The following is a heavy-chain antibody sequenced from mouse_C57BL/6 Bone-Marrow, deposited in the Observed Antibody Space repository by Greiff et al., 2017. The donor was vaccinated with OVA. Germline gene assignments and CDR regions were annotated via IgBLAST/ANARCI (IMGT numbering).Heavy chain of an antibody. CDR1: GYTFTSYW. V-gene: IGHV1-59*01. J-gene: IGHJ3*01. Sequence: QVQLQQPGAELVRPGTSVKLSCKASGYTFTSYWMHWVKQRPGQGLEWIGVIDTSDSYTNYNQKFKGKAKLTVDTASSTAYMQLSSLTSEDSAVYYCARRYYGSSYVGFAYWGQGTLVTVSA. D-gene: IGHD1-1*01. CDR2: IDTSDSYT. CDR3: ARRYYGSSYVGFAY.